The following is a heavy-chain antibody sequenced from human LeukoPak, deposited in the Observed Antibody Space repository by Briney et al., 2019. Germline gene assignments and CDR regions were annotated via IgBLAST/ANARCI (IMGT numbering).Heavy chain of an antibody. Sequence: GGSLRLSCAASGFTFSSYEMNWVRQAPGKGLEWVSAISGSGGSTYYADSVKGRFTISRDNAKNTLYLQMNSLRAEDTAVYYCAKLNSNYFYYGMDVWGRGTTVTVSS. CDR3: AKLNSNYFYYGMDV. CDR2: ISGSGGST. CDR1: GFTFSSYE. V-gene: IGHV3-23*01. J-gene: IGHJ6*02. D-gene: IGHD4-11*01.